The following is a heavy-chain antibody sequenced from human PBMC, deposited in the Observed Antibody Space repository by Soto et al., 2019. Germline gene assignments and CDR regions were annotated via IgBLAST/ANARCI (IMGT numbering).Heavy chain of an antibody. D-gene: IGHD7-27*01. CDR1: GGSISSYY. V-gene: IGHV4-59*08. Sequence: SETLSLTCTVSGGSISSYYWSWIRQPPGKGLEWIGYIYYSGSTNYNPSLKSRVTISVDTSKNQFSLKLSSVTAADTAVYYCASLTGDYYYYYMDVWGKGTTVTVS. J-gene: IGHJ6*03. CDR3: ASLTGDYYYYYMDV. CDR2: IYYSGST.